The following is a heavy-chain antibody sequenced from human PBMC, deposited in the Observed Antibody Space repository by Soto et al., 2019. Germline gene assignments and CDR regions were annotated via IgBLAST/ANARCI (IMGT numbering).Heavy chain of an antibody. CDR1: GFTFSSYA. D-gene: IGHD2-21*01. J-gene: IGHJ6*02. CDR3: ARRIPFGYGMDV. Sequence: EVQLVESGGGLVQPGESLRLSCAASGFTFSSYAMHWVRQAPGKGLEYVSAITSSGGNTDYASSVKGRFTISRDNSKNTLYLQMGSLRAEDMAVYYCARRIPFGYGMDVWGQGTTVTVSS. CDR2: ITSSGGNT. V-gene: IGHV3-64*01.